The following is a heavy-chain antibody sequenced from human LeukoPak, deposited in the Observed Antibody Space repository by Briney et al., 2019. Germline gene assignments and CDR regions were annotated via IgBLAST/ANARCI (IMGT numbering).Heavy chain of an antibody. J-gene: IGHJ1*01. CDR3: ARDAYGHYPEYFQH. D-gene: IGHD4-17*01. V-gene: IGHV3-21*01. CDR1: GFTFSSYS. CDR2: ISSSSSYI. Sequence: GGSLRLSCAASGFTFSSYSMNWVRQAPGKGLEWVSSISSSSSYIYYADSVKGRFTISRDNAKNSLYLQMNSLRAEDTVVYYCARDAYGHYPEYFQHWGQGTLVTVYS.